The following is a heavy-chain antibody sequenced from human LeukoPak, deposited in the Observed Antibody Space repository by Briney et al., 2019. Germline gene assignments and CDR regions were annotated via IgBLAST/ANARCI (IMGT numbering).Heavy chain of an antibody. CDR3: AKLTSASGAYGVDV. CDR2: ISGSGGSK. Sequence: GGSLRLSCAASGFTFSIYAMNWVRQAPGKGLEWVSTISGSGGSKHYADSVEGRFTISRDNSKNTVYLQMNSLRAEDTAISYCAKLTSASGAYGVDVWGQGTTVTVSS. CDR1: GFTFSIYA. V-gene: IGHV3-23*01. J-gene: IGHJ6*02. D-gene: IGHD3-10*01.